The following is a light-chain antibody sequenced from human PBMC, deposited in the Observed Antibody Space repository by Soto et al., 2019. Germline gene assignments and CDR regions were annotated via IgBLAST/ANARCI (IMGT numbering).Light chain of an antibody. Sequence: DFQMTQSPSSLSASVDDRVIITFRASQSISNHLNWYQQKPGKAPKLLIFAASSLQSGVPSRFSGTRSRPDFTLTISSLQPEDFATYYCQQSYSSPPAFGEGTNVDIK. V-gene: IGKV1-39*01. CDR3: QQSYSSPPA. CDR1: QSISNH. J-gene: IGKJ1*01. CDR2: AAS.